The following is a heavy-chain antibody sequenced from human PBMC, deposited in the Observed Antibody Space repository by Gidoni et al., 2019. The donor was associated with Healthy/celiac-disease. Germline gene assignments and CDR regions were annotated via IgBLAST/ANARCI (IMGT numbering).Heavy chain of an antibody. J-gene: IGHJ4*02. D-gene: IGHD6-6*01. Sequence: QLPLQESGPGLVKPSETLSLTCTVPGGSISSSSYYWGWIRQPPGKGLEWIGSIYYSGSTYYNPSLKSRVTISVDTSKNQFSLKLSSVTAADTAVYYCARDAKYSSSSGADYWGQGTLVTVSS. V-gene: IGHV4-39*07. CDR3: ARDAKYSSSSGADY. CDR1: GGSISSSSYY. CDR2: IYYSGST.